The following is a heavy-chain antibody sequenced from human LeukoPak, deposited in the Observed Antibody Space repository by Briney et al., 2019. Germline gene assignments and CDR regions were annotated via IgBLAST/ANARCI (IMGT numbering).Heavy chain of an antibody. CDR2: INHSGST. V-gene: IGHV4-34*01. CDR1: GGSFSGYY. D-gene: IGHD3-3*01. CDR3: ARVLRGITIFGVVRLRFDP. J-gene: IGHJ5*02. Sequence: SETLFLTRAVYGGSFSGYYWSWIRQPPGKGLEWIGEINHSGSTNYNPSLKSRVTISVDTSKNQFSLKLSSVTAADTAVYYCARVLRGITIFGVVRLRFDPWGQGTLVTVSS.